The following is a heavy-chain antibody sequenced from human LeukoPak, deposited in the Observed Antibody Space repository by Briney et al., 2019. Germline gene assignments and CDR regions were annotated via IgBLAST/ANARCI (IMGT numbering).Heavy chain of an antibody. CDR2: IWYDGSNK. V-gene: IGHV3-33*01. CDR3: AGENRPVFAGGSCFDY. Sequence: GGSLRLSCAASGFTFSSYGMHWVRQAPGKGLEWVAVIWYDGSNKYYADSVKGRFTISRDNSKNTLYLQMNSLRAGDTAVYYCAGENRPVFAGGSCFDYWGQGTLVTVSS. D-gene: IGHD2-15*01. CDR1: GFTFSSYG. J-gene: IGHJ4*02.